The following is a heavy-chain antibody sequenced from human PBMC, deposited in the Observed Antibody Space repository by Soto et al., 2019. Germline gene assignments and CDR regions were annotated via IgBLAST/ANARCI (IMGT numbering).Heavy chain of an antibody. CDR3: AREAIFGVDHWYFDL. V-gene: IGHV1-69*04. CDR2: IIPILGIA. D-gene: IGHD3-3*01. CDR1: GGTFSSYT. Sequence: GASVKVSCKASGGTFSSYTISWVRQAPGQGLEWMGRIIPILGIANYAQKFQGRVTITADKSTSTAYMELSSLRSEDTAVYYCAREAIFGVDHWYFDLWGRGTLVTVSS. J-gene: IGHJ2*01.